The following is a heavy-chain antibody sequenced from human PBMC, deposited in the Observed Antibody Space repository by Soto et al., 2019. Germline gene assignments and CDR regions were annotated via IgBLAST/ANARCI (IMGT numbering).Heavy chain of an antibody. Sequence: SETLSLTCTVSGGSISTYYWSWIRQPPGKGLEWIGYISYSGSTNYNPSLKSRVTILVDVSKNQFSLQLTSVTAADTAVYYCARQPYLRRNYYGMDVWDQGTTVTVSS. CDR3: ARQPYLRRNYYGMDV. J-gene: IGHJ6*02. D-gene: IGHD3-10*01. CDR1: GGSISTYY. CDR2: ISYSGST. V-gene: IGHV4-59*01.